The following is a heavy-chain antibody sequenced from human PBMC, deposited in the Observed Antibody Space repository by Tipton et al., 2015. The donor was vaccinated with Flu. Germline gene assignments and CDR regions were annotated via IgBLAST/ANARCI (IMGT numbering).Heavy chain of an antibody. CDR2: VFHTGSS. Sequence: LRLSCTVSGYSISSDYYWGWIRQPPGKGLEWIGNVFHTGSSYYNPSLKSRVTISVDTSKNQFSLKLTSVTAADTAVYYCATTTYYYGSGSHDYWGQGTLVTVSS. CDR3: ATTTYYYGSGSHDY. J-gene: IGHJ4*02. CDR1: GYSISSDYY. D-gene: IGHD3-10*01. V-gene: IGHV4-38-2*02.